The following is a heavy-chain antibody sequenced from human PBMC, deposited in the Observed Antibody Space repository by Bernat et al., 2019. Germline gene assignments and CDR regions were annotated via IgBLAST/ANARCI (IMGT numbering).Heavy chain of an antibody. Sequence: QVQLVQSGAEVKKPGSSVKVSCKASGGTFSSYAISWVRQAPGQGLEWMGGIIPIFGTANYAQKFQGRITIAADKTTGTAYMGRSSSESEDMDLYYSASVTASRLDYYYMDVWGKGTTVTVSS. CDR2: IIPIFGTA. CDR3: ASVTASRLDYYYMDV. V-gene: IGHV1-69*06. J-gene: IGHJ6*03. CDR1: GGTFSSYA. D-gene: IGHD2/OR15-2a*01.